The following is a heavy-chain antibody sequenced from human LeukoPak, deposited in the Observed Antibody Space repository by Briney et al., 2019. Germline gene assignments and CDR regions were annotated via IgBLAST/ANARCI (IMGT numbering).Heavy chain of an antibody. Sequence: ASVKVSCKASGYTFTSYDINWVRQATGQGLEWMGWMNPNSGNTGYAQKFQGRVTMTRNTSISTAYMELSSLRSEDTAVYYCARSDSSSWYPHYYCYYYGMDVWGQGTTVTVSS. D-gene: IGHD6-13*01. CDR2: MNPNSGNT. CDR3: ARSDSSSWYPHYYCYYYGMDV. V-gene: IGHV1-8*01. J-gene: IGHJ6*02. CDR1: GYTFTSYD.